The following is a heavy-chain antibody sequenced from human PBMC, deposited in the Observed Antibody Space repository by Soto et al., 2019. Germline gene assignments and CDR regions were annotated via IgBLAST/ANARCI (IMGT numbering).Heavy chain of an antibody. J-gene: IGHJ4*02. V-gene: IGHV4-39*07. D-gene: IGHD3-3*01. CDR2: INHSGST. Sequence: PSETLSLTCTVSGGSISSGDYYWSWIRQPPGKGLEWIGEINHSGSTNYNPSLKSRVTISVDTSKNQFSLKLSSVTAADTAVYYCARGFNAILEWKRGAFDYWGQGTLVTVSS. CDR3: ARGFNAILEWKRGAFDY. CDR1: GGSISSGDYY.